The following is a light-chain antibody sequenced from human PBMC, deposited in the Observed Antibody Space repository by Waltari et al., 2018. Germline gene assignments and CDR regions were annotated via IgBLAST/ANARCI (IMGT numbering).Light chain of an antibody. V-gene: IGLV2-14*03. CDR3: SSYTSRNTWV. J-gene: IGLJ3*02. Sequence: QSALTQPASVSGSPGQSITISCTGTSSDLGNFNYVSWYQQHPGKAPKLMIYDVSNRPSGVSNRFSGSKSGNTASLTISGLQAEDEADYYCSSYTSRNTWVFGGGTKLTVL. CDR2: DVS. CDR1: SSDLGNFNY.